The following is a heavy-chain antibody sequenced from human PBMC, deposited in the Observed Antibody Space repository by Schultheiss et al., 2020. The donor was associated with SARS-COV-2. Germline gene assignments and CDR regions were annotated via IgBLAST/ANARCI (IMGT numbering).Heavy chain of an antibody. J-gene: IGHJ5*02. D-gene: IGHD2-21*01. CDR1: GGSVSSGSYY. CDR2: IYYSGST. V-gene: IGHV4-61*01. Sequence: SQTLSLTCTVSGGSVSSGSYYWSWIRQPPGKGLEWIGYIYYSGSTNYNPSLKSRVTISVDTSKNQFSLKLSSVTAADTAVYYCARVRPYCGGDCYSWWFDPWGQGTLVTVSS. CDR3: ARVRPYCGGDCYSWWFDP.